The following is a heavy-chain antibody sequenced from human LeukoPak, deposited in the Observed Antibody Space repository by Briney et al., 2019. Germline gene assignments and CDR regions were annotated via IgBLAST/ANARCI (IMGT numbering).Heavy chain of an antibody. V-gene: IGHV3-48*03. J-gene: IGHJ4*02. CDR3: ASALRYFDWLGSY. Sequence: GGSLRLSCAASGFTFSSYEMHWVRQPPGKGLEWVSYISSSDSTIYYADSVKGRFTISRDNAKNSLYLQMNSLRAEDTAVYYCASALRYFDWLGSYWGQGTLVTVSS. CDR2: ISSSDSTI. D-gene: IGHD3-9*01. CDR1: GFTFSSYE.